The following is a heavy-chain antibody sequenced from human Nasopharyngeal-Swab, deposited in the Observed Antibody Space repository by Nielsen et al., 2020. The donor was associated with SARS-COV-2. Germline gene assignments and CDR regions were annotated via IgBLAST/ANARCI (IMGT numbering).Heavy chain of an antibody. CDR1: GFTFSDYS. J-gene: IGHJ5*02. CDR3: ARGSDTPDP. CDR2: ISGSGDTT. V-gene: IGHV3-48*04. Sequence: GESLKISCAASGFTFSDYSMNWLRQAPGKGTEWVAYISGSGDTTYYADSVLGRFTISRDNAKNSLYLQMNSLRGKDTALYYCARGSDTPDPWGQGTLVTVSS.